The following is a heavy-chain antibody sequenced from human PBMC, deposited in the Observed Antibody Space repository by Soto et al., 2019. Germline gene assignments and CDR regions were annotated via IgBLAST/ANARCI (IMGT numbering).Heavy chain of an antibody. V-gene: IGHV6-1*01. Sequence: PSQTLSLTCAISGDSVSSNSAAWNWIRLSPSRGLEWLARRYYRSRWYNDYAVSVRSRITVNPDTSKNQFSLQLTSVTPEDTAVYYCAGTSSHQWYYMDVWGKGTTVTVSS. CDR2: RYYRSRWYN. D-gene: IGHD1-7*01. J-gene: IGHJ6*03. CDR3: AGTSSHQWYYMDV. CDR1: GDSVSSNSAA.